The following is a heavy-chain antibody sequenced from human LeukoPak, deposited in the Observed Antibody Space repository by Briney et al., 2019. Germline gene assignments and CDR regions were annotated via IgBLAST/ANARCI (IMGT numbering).Heavy chain of an antibody. CDR2: IKPNNGGT. V-gene: IGHV1-2*07. CDR1: GYTVTRYD. Sequence: ASGGVSGKASGYTVTRYDMQWGRQAPGQGVEGRGGIKPNNGGTNNAHKFQGRVTMTRDTSISTAHMELSRLRSADTAVYSRARVKYPLSNGYSYGWTFDYWGQGTLVTVSS. D-gene: IGHD5-18*01. CDR3: ARVKYPLSNGYSYGWTFDY. J-gene: IGHJ4*02.